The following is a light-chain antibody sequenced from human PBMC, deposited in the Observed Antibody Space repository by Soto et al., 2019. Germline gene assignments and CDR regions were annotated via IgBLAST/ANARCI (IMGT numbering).Light chain of an antibody. CDR2: RAS. V-gene: IGKV1-5*03. J-gene: IGKJ1*01. CDR3: QQYNSFPT. CDR1: HSISSW. Sequence: DIQMTQSPSTLSASVGDRVTITCRASHSISSWLAWYQQKPGKAPNLLIYRASSLESGVQSRFSGSGSGTEFTLTISRLQPDDFATYYCQQYNSFPTFGQGTKVEIK.